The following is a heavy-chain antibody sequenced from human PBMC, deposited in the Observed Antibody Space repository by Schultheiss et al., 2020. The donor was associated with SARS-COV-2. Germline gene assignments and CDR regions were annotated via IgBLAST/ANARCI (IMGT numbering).Heavy chain of an antibody. J-gene: IGHJ4*02. CDR2: IWYDGSNK. CDR3: ARGGAAWPNAIRDDYFDY. D-gene: IGHD2-21*01. Sequence: AGSLRLSCAASGFIFNNYGMHWVRQAPGKELEWVAVIWYDGSNKFYADSVKGRFTISRDNSKSTLYMQMNSLRAEDTAVYYCARGGAAWPNAIRDDYFDYWGQGTLVTVSS. CDR1: GFIFNNYG. V-gene: IGHV3-33*01.